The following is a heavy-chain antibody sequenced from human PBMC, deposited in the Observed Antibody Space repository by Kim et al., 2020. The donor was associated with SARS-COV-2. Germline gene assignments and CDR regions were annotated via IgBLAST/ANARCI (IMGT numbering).Heavy chain of an antibody. CDR2: ISSSGSTI. Sequence: GGSLRLSCAASGFTFSDYYMSWIRQAPGKGLEWVSYISSSGSTIYYADSVKGRFTISRDNAKNSLYLQMNSLRAEDTAVYYCASLPGPRYSSSIKGTDYYYYYGMDVWGQGTTVTVSS. V-gene: IGHV3-11*04. CDR1: GFTFSDYY. J-gene: IGHJ6*02. CDR3: ASLPGPRYSSSIKGTDYYYYYGMDV. D-gene: IGHD6-13*01.